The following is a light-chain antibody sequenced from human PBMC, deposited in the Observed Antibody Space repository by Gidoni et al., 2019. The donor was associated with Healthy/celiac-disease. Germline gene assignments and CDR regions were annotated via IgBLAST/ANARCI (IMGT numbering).Light chain of an antibody. Sequence: EIVLTQSPGTLSLSPGERATLSCRARQSVSSSYLAWYQQKPGQAPRLLIYGASSRATGIPDRFSSSGSGTDFTLTISRLEPEDFAVYYCQQYGSSPPMYTFGQGTKLEIK. V-gene: IGKV3-20*01. CDR2: GAS. J-gene: IGKJ2*01. CDR3: QQYGSSPPMYT. CDR1: QSVSSSY.